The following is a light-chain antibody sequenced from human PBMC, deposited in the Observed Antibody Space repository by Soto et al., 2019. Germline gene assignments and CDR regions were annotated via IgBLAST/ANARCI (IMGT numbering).Light chain of an antibody. Sequence: IQMTQSPSTLSASVGDRVTITCRASESISNFLAWYQQKPGKAPNLLIYKASSLESGVPTRSSGSGSGTEFTLTISSLQPADFATYYCQQSNSYSRTFGQWTMVGIK. CDR1: ESISNF. CDR3: QQSNSYSRT. CDR2: KAS. V-gene: IGKV1-5*03. J-gene: IGKJ1*01.